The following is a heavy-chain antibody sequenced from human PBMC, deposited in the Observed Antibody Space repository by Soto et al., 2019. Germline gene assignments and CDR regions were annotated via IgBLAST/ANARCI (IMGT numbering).Heavy chain of an antibody. J-gene: IGHJ4*02. CDR2: IVVGSGNT. V-gene: IGHV1-58*01. CDR1: GFTFTSSA. CDR3: AAELEEPNSGSFYR. Sequence: SVKVSCSASGFTFTSSAVQRVRQARGQRREWIGWIVVGSGNTNYAQKFQERVTITRDISTSTAYMELSSLRSEDTAVYYCAAELEEPNSGSFYRWGQGTRVTFSS. D-gene: IGHD1-26*01.